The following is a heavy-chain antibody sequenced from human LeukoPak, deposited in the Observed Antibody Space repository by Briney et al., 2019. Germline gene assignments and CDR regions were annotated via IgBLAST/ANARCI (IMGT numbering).Heavy chain of an antibody. CDR1: GGSISSDGDY. CDR2: IYYSGAA. V-gene: IGHV4-31*11. CDR3: AREDWDYAFDI. J-gene: IGHJ3*02. Sequence: PSETLSFTCAVSGGSISSDGDYWSWIRQRPGKGREWIGYIYYSGAAYYSPSLKSRLTISIDTSKNQFSLKLSSVTAADTAVYYCAREDWDYAFDIWGQGTMVTVSS. D-gene: IGHD3/OR15-3a*01.